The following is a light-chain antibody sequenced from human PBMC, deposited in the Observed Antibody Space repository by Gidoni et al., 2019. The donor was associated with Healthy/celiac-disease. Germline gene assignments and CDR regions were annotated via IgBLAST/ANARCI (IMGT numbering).Light chain of an antibody. CDR3: QQRSNWLT. CDR1: QSVSSY. J-gene: IGKJ4*01. Sequence: EIVLTQSPATLSLSPGERATLSCRASQSVSSYLAWYQQKPGLAPRLLIYDASNRATGIPARFSGSGSVTDFTLTISSLEPEDFAVYYCQQRSNWLTFGGGTKVEIK. V-gene: IGKV3-11*01. CDR2: DAS.